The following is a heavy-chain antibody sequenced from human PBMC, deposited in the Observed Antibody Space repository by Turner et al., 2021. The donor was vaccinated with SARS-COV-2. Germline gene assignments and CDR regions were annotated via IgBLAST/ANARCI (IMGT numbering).Heavy chain of an antibody. CDR3: VREYCGGGICPGFYYFDF. CDR2: IGVTGDT. J-gene: IGHJ4*02. Sequence: EVQLVASGGGLLRPGESLRLSCSASGFTFGAYDMHWVRQPTGKSLEWVSAIGVTGDTYYSGAVKGRFTISRENAKNSLYLQINSLRAEDTAVYYCVREYCGGGICPGFYYFDFWGQGTLVTVSS. CDR1: GFTFGAYD. V-gene: IGHV3-13*01. D-gene: IGHD2-15*01.